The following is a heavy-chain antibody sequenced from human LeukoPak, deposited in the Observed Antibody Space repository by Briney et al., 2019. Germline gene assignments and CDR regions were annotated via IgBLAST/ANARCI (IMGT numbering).Heavy chain of an antibody. V-gene: IGHV3-33*06. CDR1: GFTFSSYA. D-gene: IGHD1-26*01. CDR2: IWYDGSNK. CDR3: AKPYSGTFYSFDS. J-gene: IGHJ4*02. Sequence: GGSLRLSCAASGFTFSSYAMHWVRQAPGKGLEWVAVIWYDGSNKYYADSVKGRFTISKDNSRNTLDLQMNSLSAENTAVYYCAKPYSGTFYSFDSWGQGALVTVSS.